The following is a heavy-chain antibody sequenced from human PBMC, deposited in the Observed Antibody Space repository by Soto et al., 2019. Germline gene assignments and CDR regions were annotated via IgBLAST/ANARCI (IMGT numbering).Heavy chain of an antibody. CDR1: GFTFSSYG. Sequence: QVQLVESGGGVVQPGRSLRLSCAASGFTFSSYGMHWVRQAPGKGLEWVAVISYDGSNKYYADSVKGRFTISRDNSKNTLYLQMNRLSAEDTAVYYGAKGKWELLLFGAFDIWGQGTVVTVSS. D-gene: IGHD1-26*01. CDR3: AKGKWELLLFGAFDI. J-gene: IGHJ3*02. V-gene: IGHV3-30*18. CDR2: ISYDGSNK.